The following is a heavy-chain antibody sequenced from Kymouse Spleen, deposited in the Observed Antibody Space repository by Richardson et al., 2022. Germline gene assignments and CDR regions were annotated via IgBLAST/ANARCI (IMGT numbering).Heavy chain of an antibody. CDR2: ISYDGSNK. D-gene: IGHD2-2*02. Sequence: QVQLVESGGGVVQPGRSLRLSCAASGFTFSSYGMHWVRQAPGKGLEWVAVISYDGSNKYYADSVKGRFTISRDNSKNTLYLQMNSLRAEDTAVYYCAKEDIVVVPAAMGIAARERFDPWGQGTLVTVSS. J-gene: IGHJ5*02. V-gene: IGHV3-30*18. CDR3: AKEDIVVVPAAMGIAARERFDP. CDR1: GFTFSSYG.